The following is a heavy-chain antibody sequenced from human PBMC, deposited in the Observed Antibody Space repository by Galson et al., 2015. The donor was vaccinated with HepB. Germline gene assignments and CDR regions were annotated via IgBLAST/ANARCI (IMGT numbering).Heavy chain of an antibody. V-gene: IGHV1-2*02. CDR3: ARVRIAAAGTSFYFDY. D-gene: IGHD6-13*01. CDR1: GYTFTGYY. Sequence: SVKVSCKASGYTFTGYYMHWVRQAPGQGLEWMGLINPNSGGTNYAQKFQGRVTMTRDTSISTAYMELSRLRSDDTAVYYCARVRIAAAGTSFYFDYWGQGTLVTVSS. J-gene: IGHJ4*02. CDR2: INPNSGGT.